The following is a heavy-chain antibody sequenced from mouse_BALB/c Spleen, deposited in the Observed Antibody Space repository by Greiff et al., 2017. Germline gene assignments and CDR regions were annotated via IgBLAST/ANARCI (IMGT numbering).Heavy chain of an antibody. V-gene: IGHV1S56*01. Sequence: QVQLKESGPELVKPGASVRISCKASGYTFTSYYIHWVKQRPGQGLEWIGWIYPGNVNTKYNEKFKGKATLTADKSSSTAYMQLSSLTSEDSAVYFCARDYGSSLDYWGQGTTLTVSS. CDR2: IYPGNVNT. D-gene: IGHD1-1*01. CDR1: GYTFTSYY. CDR3: ARDYGSSLDY. J-gene: IGHJ2*01.